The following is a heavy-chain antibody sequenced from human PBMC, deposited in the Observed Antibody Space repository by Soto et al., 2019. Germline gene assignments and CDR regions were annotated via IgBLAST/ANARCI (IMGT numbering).Heavy chain of an antibody. CDR3: ARPGTRSPKSAYSYYYYGMDV. V-gene: IGHV1-69*02. CDR2: IIPILGIA. CDR1: GGTFSSYT. D-gene: IGHD2-15*01. J-gene: IGHJ6*02. Sequence: QVQLVQSGAEVKKPGSSVKVSCKASGGTFSSYTISWVRQAPGQGLEWMGRIIPILGIANYAQKFQGRVTITADKSTXXAXMXXSSLRSEDTAVYYCARPGTRSPKSAYSYYYYGMDVWGQGTTVTVSS.